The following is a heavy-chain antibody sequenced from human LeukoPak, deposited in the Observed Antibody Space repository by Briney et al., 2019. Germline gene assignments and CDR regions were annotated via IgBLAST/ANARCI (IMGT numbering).Heavy chain of an antibody. J-gene: IGHJ4*02. CDR1: GGSVSSGCYY. Sequence: PSETLSLTCTVSGGSVSSGCYYWSWIRQPPGKGLEWIGYIYYSGSTNYNPSLKSRVTISVDTSKNQFSLKLSSVTAADTAVYYCARRGVEWLTLIDYWGQGTLVTVSS. D-gene: IGHD3-3*01. CDR3: ARRGVEWLTLIDY. CDR2: IYYSGST. V-gene: IGHV4-61*01.